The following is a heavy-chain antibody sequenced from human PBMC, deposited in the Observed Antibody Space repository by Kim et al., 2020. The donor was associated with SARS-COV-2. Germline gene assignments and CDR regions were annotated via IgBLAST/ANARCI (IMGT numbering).Heavy chain of an antibody. CDR2: INQDGSEK. V-gene: IGHV3-7*01. CDR3: ARADWLA. D-gene: IGHD2-21*01. CDR1: AFTFSTYW. J-gene: IGHJ5*02. Sequence: GGSLRLSCAASAFTFSTYWMSWVRQAPGKGLEWVANINQDGSEKYYVDSVKGRFTISRDNAKNSLYLQMNSLRVEDTAVYYCARADWLALGQGTLVTVSS.